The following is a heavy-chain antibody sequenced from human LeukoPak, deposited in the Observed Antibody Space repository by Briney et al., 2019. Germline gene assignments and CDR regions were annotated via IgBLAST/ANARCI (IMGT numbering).Heavy chain of an antibody. V-gene: IGHV4-34*01. D-gene: IGHD3-22*01. CDR1: GGSFSGYY. J-gene: IGHJ4*02. CDR3: ARYYYDSSGYFHFDY. Sequence: SDTLSLTCAVYGGSFSGYYWSWIRQPPGKGLEWIGEINHSGSTNYNPSPKSRVTISVDTSKNQFSLKLSSVTAADTAVYYCARYYYDSSGYFHFDYWGQGTLVTVSS. CDR2: INHSGST.